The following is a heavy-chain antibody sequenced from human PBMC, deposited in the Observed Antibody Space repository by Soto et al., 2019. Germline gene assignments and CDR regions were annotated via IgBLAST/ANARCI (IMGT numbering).Heavy chain of an antibody. CDR1: GLTFSIYG. J-gene: IGHJ6*02. CDR2: LTGSGDGS. Sequence: GGSLRLSCAASGLTFSIYGMSWVRQAPGKGLEWVSALTGSGDGSYYADSVKGRFTISRDNSKNTLYLQMNSLRAEDAAIYYCAKDSPILTVWGQGTTVTVSS. V-gene: IGHV3-23*01. D-gene: IGHD2-8*02. CDR3: AKDSPILTV.